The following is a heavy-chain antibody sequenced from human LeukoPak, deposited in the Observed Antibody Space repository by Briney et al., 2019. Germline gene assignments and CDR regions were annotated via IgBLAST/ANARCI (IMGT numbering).Heavy chain of an antibody. J-gene: IGHJ3*02. CDR3: ARDYGDYVGAFDI. CDR1: GGSISNYY. D-gene: IGHD4-17*01. V-gene: IGHV4-59*01. Sequence: SETLSLTCTVSGGSISNYYWCWIRQPPGKGLEWIGYIYYSGSTNSNPSLKSRVTISLDTSKNQFSLKLSSVTAADTAVYYCARDYGDYVGAFDIWGQGTMVTVSS. CDR2: IYYSGST.